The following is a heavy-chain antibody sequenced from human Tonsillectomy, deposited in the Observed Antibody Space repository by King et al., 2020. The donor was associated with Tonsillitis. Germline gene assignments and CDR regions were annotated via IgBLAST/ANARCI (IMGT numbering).Heavy chain of an antibody. V-gene: IGHV3-30*02. CDR3: ANPEIYTMDV. J-gene: IGHJ6*02. CDR1: GFTFSNYG. CDR2: IRYDGSKK. D-gene: IGHD4-11*01. Sequence: VQLVESGGGVVQPGGSLRLSCAASGFTFSNYGMHWVRQAPGKGLEWVALIRYDGSKKYYADSVKGRFTISRDNSKNTLYLQMNSLRAEDTAMYYCANPEIYTMDVWGQGTTVTVSS.